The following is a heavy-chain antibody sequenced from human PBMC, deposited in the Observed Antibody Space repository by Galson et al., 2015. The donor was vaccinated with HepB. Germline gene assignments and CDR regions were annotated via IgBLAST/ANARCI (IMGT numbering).Heavy chain of an antibody. V-gene: IGHV1-18*04. J-gene: IGHJ4*02. D-gene: IGHD6-19*01. CDR3: ARDESRIAVAGTGDY. CDR1: GYTFTSYG. CDR2: ISAYNGNT. Sequence: SVKVSCKASGYTFTSYGISWVRQAPGQGLEWMGWISAYNGNTNYAQKLQGRVTMTTDTSTSTAYMELRSLRSDDTAVYYCARDESRIAVAGTGDYWGQGTLVTVSS.